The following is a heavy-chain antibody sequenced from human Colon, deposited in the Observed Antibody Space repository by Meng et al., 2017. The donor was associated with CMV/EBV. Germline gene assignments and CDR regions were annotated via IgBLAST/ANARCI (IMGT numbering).Heavy chain of an antibody. CDR1: GYPFTGYS. Sequence: ASGYPFTGYSMHWVRQAPGQGLEWMGWINPNSGGTNYAQKFQGRVTMTRDTSISTAYMELSRLRSDDTAVYYCARDRTTVTMGWFDPWGQGTLVTVSS. CDR3: ARDRTTVTMGWFDP. D-gene: IGHD4-11*01. CDR2: INPNSGGT. V-gene: IGHV1-2*02. J-gene: IGHJ5*02.